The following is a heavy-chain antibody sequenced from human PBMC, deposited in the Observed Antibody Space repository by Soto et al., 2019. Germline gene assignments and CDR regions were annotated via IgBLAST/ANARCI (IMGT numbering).Heavy chain of an antibody. Sequence: ASVKVSCKASGYTFTSYGISWVRQAPGQGLEWMGWISAYNGNTNYAQKLQGRVTMTTDTSTSTAYMELRSLRSDDTAVYYCARVYDYIWGSYRPIDYWGQGTLVTVSS. J-gene: IGHJ4*02. CDR2: ISAYNGNT. CDR1: GYTFTSYG. V-gene: IGHV1-18*01. D-gene: IGHD3-16*02. CDR3: ARVYDYIWGSYRPIDY.